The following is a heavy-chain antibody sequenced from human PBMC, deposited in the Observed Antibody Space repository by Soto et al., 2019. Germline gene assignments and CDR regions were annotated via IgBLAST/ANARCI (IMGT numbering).Heavy chain of an antibody. V-gene: IGHV3-9*01. J-gene: IGHJ4*02. CDR1: GFTFDDYA. D-gene: IGHD2-15*01. CDR2: ISWNSNII. CDR3: AKGGPDGFCSGGRCYFDC. Sequence: EVQLVESGGGFVQPGRSLRLSCAASGFTFDDYAMHWVRRVPGKGLEWVSSISWNSNIIGYADSVKGRFTISRDNAKNSLYLQMNSLRPEDTALYYCAKGGPDGFCSGGRCYFDCWGQGTLVTVSS.